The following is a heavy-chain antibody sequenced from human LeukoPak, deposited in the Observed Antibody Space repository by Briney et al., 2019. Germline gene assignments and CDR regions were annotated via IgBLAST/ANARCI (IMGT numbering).Heavy chain of an antibody. CDR3: ARPGGTIFGVGLSYAHFDY. V-gene: IGHV1-18*01. CDR1: GYSFTNYG. D-gene: IGHD3-3*01. Sequence: ASVKVSCKASGYSFTNYGITWVRQAPGQGLEWMGWIIAYNGNTNYAQKLQGRVTMTTDKSTSTAYMELRSLRSDDTAVYYCARPGGTIFGVGLSYAHFDYWGQGTLVTVSS. J-gene: IGHJ4*02. CDR2: IIAYNGNT.